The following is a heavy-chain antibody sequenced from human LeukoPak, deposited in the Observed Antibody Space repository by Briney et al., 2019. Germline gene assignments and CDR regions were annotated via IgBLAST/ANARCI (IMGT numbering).Heavy chain of an antibody. CDR3: AKGMDIVATRLFDY. D-gene: IGHD5-12*01. V-gene: IGHV3-9*01. CDR2: ISWNSGSI. CDR1: GFTFDDYA. Sequence: GGSLRLSCAAYGFTFDDYAMHWVRQAPGKGLEWVSGISWNSGSIGYADSVKGRFTISRDNAKNSLYLQMNSLRAEDTALYYCAKGMDIVATRLFDYWGQGTLVTVSS. J-gene: IGHJ4*02.